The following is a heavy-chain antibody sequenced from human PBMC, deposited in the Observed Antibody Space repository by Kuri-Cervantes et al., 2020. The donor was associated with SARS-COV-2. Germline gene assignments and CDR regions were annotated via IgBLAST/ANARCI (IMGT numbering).Heavy chain of an antibody. J-gene: IGHJ3*02. CDR2: ISSSSSYI. D-gene: IGHD3-22*01. CDR1: GFTFSSYS. CDR3: ARDRALVVVTADAFDI. Sequence: GESLKISCAASGFTFSSYSMNWVRQAPGKGLEWVSSISSSSSYIYYADSVKGRFTISRDNAKNSLYLQMNSLRAEDTAVYYCARDRALVVVTADAFDIWGQGTMVTVSS. V-gene: IGHV3-21*01.